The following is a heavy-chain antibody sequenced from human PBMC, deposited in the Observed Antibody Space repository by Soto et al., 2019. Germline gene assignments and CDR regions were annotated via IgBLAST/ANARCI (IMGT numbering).Heavy chain of an antibody. D-gene: IGHD5-12*01. V-gene: IGHV4-59*01. CDR1: GGSISSYY. CDR3: ARVDSGYGSFDY. CDR2: IYYSGST. J-gene: IGHJ4*02. Sequence: PSETLSLTCTVSGGSISSYYWSWIRQPPGKGLEWIGYIYYSGSTNYNPSLKSRVTISVDTSKNQFSLKLSSVTAADTAVYYCARVDSGYGSFDYWGQGTLVTVSS.